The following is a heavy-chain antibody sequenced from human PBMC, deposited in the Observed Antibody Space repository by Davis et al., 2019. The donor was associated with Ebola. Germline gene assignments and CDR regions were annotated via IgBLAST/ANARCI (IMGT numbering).Heavy chain of an antibody. CDR2: MNPNSGNT. D-gene: IGHD3-10*01. CDR3: ARRVSLWFGELLYSPYYGMDV. Sequence: ASVKVSCKASGYTFTGYYMHWVRQAPGQGLEWMGWMNPNSGNTGYAQKFQGRVTMTRNTSISTAYMELSSLRSEDTAVYYCARRVSLWFGELLYSPYYGMDVWGQGTTVTVPS. J-gene: IGHJ6*02. V-gene: IGHV1-8*02. CDR1: GYTFTGYY.